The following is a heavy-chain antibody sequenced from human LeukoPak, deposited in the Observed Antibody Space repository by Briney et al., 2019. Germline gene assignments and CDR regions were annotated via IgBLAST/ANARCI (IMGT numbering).Heavy chain of an antibody. J-gene: IGHJ4*02. CDR1: GFTFSDYA. Sequence: GGSLRLSCTASGFTFSDYAMSWVRQAPGKGLEWIGVIKSKGYGGTIEYAASVKGRFSIPKDDAKSIAYLQMNSLKTEDTAVYYCTRVGYWGQGILVTVSS. CDR2: IKSKGYGGTI. V-gene: IGHV3-49*04. CDR3: TRVGY.